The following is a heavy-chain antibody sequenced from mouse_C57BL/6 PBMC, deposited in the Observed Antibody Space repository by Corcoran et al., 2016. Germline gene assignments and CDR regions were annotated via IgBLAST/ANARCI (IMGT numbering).Heavy chain of an antibody. V-gene: IGHV9-3*01. Sequence: QIQLVQSAPELKKPGETVKISCKASGYTFTTYGMSWVKQAPGKGLKWMGWINTYSGVPTYADDFKGRFAFSLETSASTAYLQINNLKNEDTATYFCARDDYYPYFDYWGQGTTLTVSS. CDR2: INTYSGVP. CDR1: GYTFTTYG. CDR3: ARDDYYPYFDY. D-gene: IGHD2-3*01. J-gene: IGHJ2*01.